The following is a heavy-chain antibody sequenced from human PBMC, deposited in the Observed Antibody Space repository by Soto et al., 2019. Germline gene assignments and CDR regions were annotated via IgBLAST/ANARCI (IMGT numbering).Heavy chain of an antibody. CDR1: GFTFSGLG. CDR2: IRYDGSNI. Sequence: QVQLVESGGGVVQPGRSLRLSCAASGFTFSGLGMHWVRQAPGKGLEWVAAIRYDGSNIYYADAVKGRFTISRDNSKDAMNLQMNSLRADDTAVYYCARDGVGHTPSFGYFDYWCHGTLVTVSS. CDR3: ARDGVGHTPSFGYFDY. V-gene: IGHV3-33*01. J-gene: IGHJ4*01. D-gene: IGHD1-26*01.